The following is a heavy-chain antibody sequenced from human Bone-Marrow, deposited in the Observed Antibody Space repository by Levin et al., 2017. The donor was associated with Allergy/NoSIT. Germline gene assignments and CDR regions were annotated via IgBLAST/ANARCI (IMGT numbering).Heavy chain of an antibody. J-gene: IGHJ4*01. CDR3: TKDRRFTVTADFDY. V-gene: IGHV3-23*01. CDR1: GFTFTSYA. CDR2: ITGSAATT. D-gene: IGHD2-21*02. Sequence: GGSLRLSCAASGFTFTSYAMAWVRQAPGKGLEWVASITGSAATTYYADSVKGRFTISKDNPKNALVLQMNNLRPEDTADYYCTKDRRFTVTADFDYWGHGTRVTVSS.